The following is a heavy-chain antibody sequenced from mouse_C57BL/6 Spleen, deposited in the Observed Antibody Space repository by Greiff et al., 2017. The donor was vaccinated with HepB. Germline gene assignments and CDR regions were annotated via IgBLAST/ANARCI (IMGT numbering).Heavy chain of an antibody. CDR1: GYTFTSYW. V-gene: IGHV1-69*01. CDR2: IDPSDSYT. Sequence: QVQLQQSGAELVMPGASVKLSCKASGYTFTSYWMHWVKQRPGQGLEWIGEIDPSDSYTNYNQKFKGKSTLTVDKSSSTAYMQLSSLTSEDSAVYYCARLYDGAMDYWGQGTSVTVSS. D-gene: IGHD2-3*01. J-gene: IGHJ4*01. CDR3: ARLYDGAMDY.